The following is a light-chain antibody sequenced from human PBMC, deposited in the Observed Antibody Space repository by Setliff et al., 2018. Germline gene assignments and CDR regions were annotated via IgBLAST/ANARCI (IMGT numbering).Light chain of an antibody. CDR1: QGIASG. J-gene: IGKJ4*01. CDR2: DAS. CDR3: QQFKNYPLS. V-gene: IGKV1D-13*01. Sequence: IQLTQSPSSLSASVGDTVTISCRASQGIASGLAWYQQKSGRPPKVLISDASSLETGVSSGFSGRGSGTDFTLTISGLQPEDFATYYCQQFKNYPLSFGGGTKVDIK.